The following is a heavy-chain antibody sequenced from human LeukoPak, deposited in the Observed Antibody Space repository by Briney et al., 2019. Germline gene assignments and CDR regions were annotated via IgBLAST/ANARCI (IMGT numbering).Heavy chain of an antibody. CDR2: IKQDGSEK. CDR3: ARDNSDYDSSFFDY. D-gene: IGHD3-22*01. CDR1: GFTVSTSS. V-gene: IGHV3-7*01. J-gene: IGHJ4*02. Sequence: GGSLRLSCTVSGFTVSTSSMSWVRQAPGKGLEWVANIKQDGSEKYYVDSVKSRFTVSRDNAKNSLFLQMNSLRAEDTAVYYCARDNSDYDSSFFDYWGQGTLVTVSS.